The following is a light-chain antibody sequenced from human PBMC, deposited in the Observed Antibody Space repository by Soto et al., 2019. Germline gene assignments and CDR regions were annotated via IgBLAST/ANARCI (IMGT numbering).Light chain of an antibody. Sequence: QTVVTQEPSLTVSPGGTVTLTCASSTGAVTSGYYPNWFQQKPGQAPRALIYGTSNKHSWTPARFSGSLLGGKAALTLSGVQPEAEAEYYCLLYYGGGQLWVFGGGTKLTVL. CDR2: GTS. J-gene: IGLJ3*02. CDR1: TGAVTSGYY. CDR3: LLYYGGGQLWV. V-gene: IGLV7-43*01.